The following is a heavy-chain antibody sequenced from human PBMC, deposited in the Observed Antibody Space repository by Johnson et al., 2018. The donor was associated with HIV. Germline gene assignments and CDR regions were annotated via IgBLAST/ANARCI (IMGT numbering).Heavy chain of an antibody. CDR1: GFTFSNFP. J-gene: IGHJ3*02. D-gene: IGHD6-19*01. CDR3: ARARAKVVAGLYAFDI. Sequence: EVQLVESGGGLVQPGGSLRLSCAASGFTFSNFPMHWVRQAPGKGLEYVSSISNTGDSPYYANSVKGRFTISRDNSKNTLYLQMGSLRVEDMATYYCARARAKVVAGLYAFDIWGQGTMVTVSS. V-gene: IGHV3-64*01. CDR2: ISNTGDSP.